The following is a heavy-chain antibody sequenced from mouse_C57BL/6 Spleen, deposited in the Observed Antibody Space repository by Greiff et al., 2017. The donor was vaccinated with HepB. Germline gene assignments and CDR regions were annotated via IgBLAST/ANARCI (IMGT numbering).Heavy chain of an antibody. Sequence: QVTLKECGPGILQSSQTLSLTCSFSGFSLSTSGMGVSWIRQPSGKGLEWLAHIYWDDDKRYNPSLKSRLTISKDTSRNQVFLKITSVDPADTATYYCARNPNYYAMDYWGQGTSVTVSS. J-gene: IGHJ4*01. CDR1: GFSLSTSGMG. CDR3: ARNPNYYAMDY. CDR2: IYWDDDK. V-gene: IGHV8-12*01.